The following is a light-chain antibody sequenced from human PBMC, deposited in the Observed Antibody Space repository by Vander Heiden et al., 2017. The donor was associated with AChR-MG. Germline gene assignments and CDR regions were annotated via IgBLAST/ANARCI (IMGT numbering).Light chain of an antibody. V-gene: IGLV2-14*01. Sequence: QSALTQPASASGSPRQSITISCTGSTSDVGGHNYVSWYQQNPGKAPKLMIYEVSNRPSGVSHRFSGSKSGNTASLIISGLQAEDEADYYCSSYTDRSSLIFGGGTKLTVL. CDR1: TSDVGGHNY. CDR2: EVS. CDR3: SSYTDRSSLI. J-gene: IGLJ2*01.